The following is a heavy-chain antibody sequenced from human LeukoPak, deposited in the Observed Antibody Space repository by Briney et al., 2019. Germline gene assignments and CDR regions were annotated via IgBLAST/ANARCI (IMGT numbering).Heavy chain of an antibody. V-gene: IGHV5-51*01. CDR2: IYPGDSDT. D-gene: IGHD3-3*01. CDR3: ARQRTIFGVDYYYYMDV. CDR1: GYIFTSYW. Sequence: GASLQISCKGSGYIFTSYWIGWGRQLPGKGLEWMGIIYPGDSDTRYSPSFQGQVTISADKSISTAYLQWSSLKASDTAMYYCARQRTIFGVDYYYYMDVWGKGTTVTVSS. J-gene: IGHJ6*03.